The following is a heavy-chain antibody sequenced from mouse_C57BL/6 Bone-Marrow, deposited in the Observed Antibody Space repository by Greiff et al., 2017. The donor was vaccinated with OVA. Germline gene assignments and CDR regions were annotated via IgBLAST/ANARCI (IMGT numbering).Heavy chain of an antibody. J-gene: IGHJ2*01. Sequence: EVQLQQSGPELVKPGASVKISCKASGYTFTDYYMNWVKQSHGKSLEWIGDINPNNGGTSYNQKFKGKATLTVDTSSSTAYMELRSLTSEDSAVYYCARRYYYSKRGYFDYWGQGTTLTVSS. CDR3: ARRYYYSKRGYFDY. D-gene: IGHD2-5*01. CDR2: INPNNGGT. CDR1: GYTFTDYY. V-gene: IGHV1-26*01.